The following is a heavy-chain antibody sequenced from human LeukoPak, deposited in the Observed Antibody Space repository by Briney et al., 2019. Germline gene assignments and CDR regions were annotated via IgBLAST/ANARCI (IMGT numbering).Heavy chain of an antibody. CDR1: GGSISTSNYY. CDR3: ARLRSTYWYFDL. J-gene: IGHJ2*01. Sequence: SETLSLTCTVSGGSISTSNYYWGWVRQPPGKGLEWIGNIFYSGSTYYSPSLKSRVTMSVDTSKNQFSLKLSSVTAADTAVYYCARLRSTYWYFDLWGRGTLVTVSS. CDR2: IFYSGST. V-gene: IGHV4-39*07. D-gene: IGHD4-17*01.